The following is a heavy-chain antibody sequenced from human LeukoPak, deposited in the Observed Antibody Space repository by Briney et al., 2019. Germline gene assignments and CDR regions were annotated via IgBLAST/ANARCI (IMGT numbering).Heavy chain of an antibody. CDR2: IYYSGST. D-gene: IGHD3-16*02. CDR1: GGSISSSSYY. J-gene: IGHJ3*02. V-gene: IGHV4-39*01. Sequence: SETLSLTCTVSGGSISSSSYYWGWIRQPPGKGLEWIGNIYYSGSTDYNPSLKSRVTISVDTSKNQFSLKLSSVTAADTAVYYCARGLFFASHYVWGSYRPHGAFDIWGQGTMVTVSS. CDR3: ARGLFFASHYVWGSYRPHGAFDI.